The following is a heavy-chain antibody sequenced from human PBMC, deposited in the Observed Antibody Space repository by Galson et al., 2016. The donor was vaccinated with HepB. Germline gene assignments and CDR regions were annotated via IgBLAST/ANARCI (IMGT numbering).Heavy chain of an antibody. V-gene: IGHV3-7*05. CDR3: AIEHWFYFES. J-gene: IGHJ4*02. CDR1: GFPFSVHY. Sequence: SLRLSCAASGFPFSVHYMSWVRQSPGKGLEWVATVKPDGSDSNYVDSVKGRFSIARDNAKNSLYLQMSSLRADDTAVYYCAIEHWFYFESWGQGTLVTVSS. D-gene: IGHD3-9*01. CDR2: VKPDGSDS.